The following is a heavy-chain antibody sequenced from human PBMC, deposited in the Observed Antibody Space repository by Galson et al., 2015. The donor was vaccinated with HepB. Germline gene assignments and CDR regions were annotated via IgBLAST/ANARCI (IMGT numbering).Heavy chain of an antibody. CDR3: AKEGFWSGNNRYYFDY. V-gene: IGHV3-30*18. CDR2: ISYDGSNK. J-gene: IGHJ4*02. D-gene: IGHD1/OR15-1a*01. Sequence: SLRLSCAASGFTFSSYGMHWVRQAPGKGLEWVAVISYDGSNKYYADSVKGRFTISRDNSKSTLYLQMNSLRAEDTAVYYCAKEGFWSGNNRYYFDYWGQGTLVTVSS. CDR1: GFTFSSYG.